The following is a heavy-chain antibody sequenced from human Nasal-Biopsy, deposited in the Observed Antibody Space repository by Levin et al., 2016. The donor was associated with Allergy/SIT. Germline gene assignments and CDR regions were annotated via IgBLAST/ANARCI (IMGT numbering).Heavy chain of an antibody. D-gene: IGHD3-3*01. Sequence: ASVKVSCKASGYSFSSYAMHWVRQAPGQRLEWMGWINAGSGNTKYSQKFQGRVIITRDTSASTAYMELSSLRSEDTAVYYCARDFWSGGADYWGQGTLVTVSS. J-gene: IGHJ4*02. CDR2: INAGSGNT. V-gene: IGHV1-3*01. CDR3: ARDFWSGGADY. CDR1: GYSFSSYA.